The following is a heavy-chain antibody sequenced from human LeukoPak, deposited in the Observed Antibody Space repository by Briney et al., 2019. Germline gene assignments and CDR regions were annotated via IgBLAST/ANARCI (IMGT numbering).Heavy chain of an antibody. D-gene: IGHD5-24*01. CDR2: ISYDGSNK. CDR1: GFTFSSYA. Sequence: QAGGSLRLSCAASGFTFSSYAMHWVRQAPGKGLEWVAVISYDGSNKYYADSVKGRFTISRDNSKNTLYLQMNSLRAEDTAVYYCARDSMLGGEMATTDIDYWGQGTLVTVSS. J-gene: IGHJ4*02. CDR3: ARDSMLGGEMATTDIDY. V-gene: IGHV3-30-3*01.